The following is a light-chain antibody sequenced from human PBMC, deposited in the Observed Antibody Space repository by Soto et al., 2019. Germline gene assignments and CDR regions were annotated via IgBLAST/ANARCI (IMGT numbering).Light chain of an antibody. CDR1: QTIDNY. V-gene: IGKV1-9*01. CDR2: LAS. Sequence: IQLTQSPSSLSASVGDTVTISCRASQTIDNYLAWYQQYPGRAPKLLIYLASTLQSGVPSRFSGSGSGTDFKLTIRSLQPEDFATYYCQQLDSNPPWTFGQGTRVEIK. CDR3: QQLDSNPPWT. J-gene: IGKJ1*01.